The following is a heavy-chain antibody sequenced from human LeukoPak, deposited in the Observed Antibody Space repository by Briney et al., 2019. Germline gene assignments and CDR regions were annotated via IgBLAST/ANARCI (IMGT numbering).Heavy chain of an antibody. D-gene: IGHD6-19*01. V-gene: IGHV3-30*14. CDR1: GFTFSSYA. Sequence: GRSLRLSCAASGFTFSSYAMHWVRQAPGKGLEWVAVISYDGSNKYYADSVKGRFTISRDTPKNTLYLQMNSLRVEDTAVYYCASWPGGWYGEDSWGQGTLVTVSS. J-gene: IGHJ4*02. CDR2: ISYDGSNK. CDR3: ASWPGGWYGEDS.